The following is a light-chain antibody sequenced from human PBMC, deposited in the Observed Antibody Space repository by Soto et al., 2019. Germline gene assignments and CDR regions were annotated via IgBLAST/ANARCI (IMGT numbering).Light chain of an antibody. Sequence: EIVLTQFPATLSLSPGERATLSCRASQSVSTSLAWYQQKHGQAPRLLIYGASTRATAVPARFSGSGSGTDFTLTISSLQPEAFAFYFCQHRTNWPPGFTFGPGTKVDIK. CDR2: GAS. V-gene: IGKV3-11*01. J-gene: IGKJ3*01. CDR1: QSVSTS. CDR3: QHRTNWPPGFT.